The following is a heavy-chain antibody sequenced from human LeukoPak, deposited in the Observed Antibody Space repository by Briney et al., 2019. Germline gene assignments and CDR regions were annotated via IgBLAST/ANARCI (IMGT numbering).Heavy chain of an antibody. CDR2: IYYSGST. V-gene: IGHV4-59*12. D-gene: IGHD2-2*02. CDR1: GGSISSYY. J-gene: IGHJ3*02. Sequence: PSETLSLTCTVSGGSISSYYWSWIRQPPGKGLEWIGYIYYSGSTNYNPSLKSRVTMSVDTSKNQFSLKLSSVTAADTAVYYCARERVPAAIGYAFDIWGQGTMVTVSS. CDR3: ARERVPAAIGYAFDI.